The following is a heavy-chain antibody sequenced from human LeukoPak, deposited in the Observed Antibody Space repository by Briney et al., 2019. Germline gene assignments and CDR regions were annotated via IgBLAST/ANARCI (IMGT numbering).Heavy chain of an antibody. CDR3: ARDRRENGCSYGLDY. CDR1: GGTFSSYA. Sequence: SVKVSCKASGGTFSSYAISWVRQAPGQGLEWMGGIIPIFGTANYAQKFQGRVTITTDESTSTAYMELSSLRSEDTAVYYCARDRRENGCSYGLDYWGQGTLVTVSS. D-gene: IGHD5-18*01. V-gene: IGHV1-69*05. CDR2: IIPIFGTA. J-gene: IGHJ4*02.